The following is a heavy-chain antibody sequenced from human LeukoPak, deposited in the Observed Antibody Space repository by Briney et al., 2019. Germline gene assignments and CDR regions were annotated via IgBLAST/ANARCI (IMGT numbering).Heavy chain of an antibody. CDR1: GFTFSPFT. V-gene: IGHV3-48*02. CDR3: ARERGGSWFDY. J-gene: IGHJ4*02. D-gene: IGHD6-13*01. Sequence: GGSLRLSCATSGFTFSPFTMIWVRQAPWGGLEWLSYITSTSGTIYYADSVKGRFTISRDNGKNSLYLQMNSLRDEDTAVYFCARERGGSWFDYWGQGTLVTVSS. CDR2: ITSTSGTI.